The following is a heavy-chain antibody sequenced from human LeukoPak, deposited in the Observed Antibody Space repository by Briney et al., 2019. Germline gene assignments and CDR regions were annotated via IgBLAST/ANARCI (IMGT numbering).Heavy chain of an antibody. CDR3: ASEGNGILGGY. J-gene: IGHJ4*02. D-gene: IGHD5-18*01. V-gene: IGHV3-11*01. CDR2: ISSSGSTI. Sequence: GGSLRLSCVASGFTFSDAWMSWVRQAPGKGLEWVSYISSSGSTIYYADSVKGRFTISRDNAKNSLYLQMNSLRAEDTAVYYCASEGNGILGGYWGQGTLVTVSS. CDR1: GFTFSDAW.